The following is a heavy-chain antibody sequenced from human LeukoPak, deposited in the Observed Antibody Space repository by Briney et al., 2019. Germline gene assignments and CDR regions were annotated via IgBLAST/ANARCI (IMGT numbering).Heavy chain of an antibody. CDR3: ARPGYSYGPPYFDY. CDR1: GYIFTSYW. D-gene: IGHD5-18*01. V-gene: IGHV5-51*01. Sequence: GESLKISCKGSGYIFTSYWIGWVRQLPGKGLEWMGIIYPSDSDTRYSPSFQGQVTISADKSISTAFLQWSSLKASDTAMYYCARPGYSYGPPYFDYWGQGTLVTVSS. CDR2: IYPSDSDT. J-gene: IGHJ4*02.